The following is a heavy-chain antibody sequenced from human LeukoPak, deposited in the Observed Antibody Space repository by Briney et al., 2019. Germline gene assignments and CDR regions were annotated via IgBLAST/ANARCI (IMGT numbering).Heavy chain of an antibody. Sequence: PSETLSLTCAVYGGSFSGYYWSWLRQPPGKGLEWIGEINHSGSTNYNPSLKSRVTISVDTSKNQFSLKLSSVTAADTAVYYCARGDYGSGVTYYYYYGMDVWGQGTTVTVSS. CDR3: ARGDYGSGVTYYYYYGMDV. J-gene: IGHJ6*02. D-gene: IGHD3-10*01. CDR1: GGSFSGYY. V-gene: IGHV4-34*01. CDR2: INHSGST.